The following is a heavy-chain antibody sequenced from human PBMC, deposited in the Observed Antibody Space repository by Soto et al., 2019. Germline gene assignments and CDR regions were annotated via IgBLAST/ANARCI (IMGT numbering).Heavy chain of an antibody. CDR1: GGSISSSNW. CDR2: IYHSGST. J-gene: IGHJ5*02. Sequence: SETLSLTCAVSGGSISSSNWWSWVRQPPGKGLEWIGEIYHSGSTNYNPSLKSRVTISVDKSKNQSSLKLSSVTAADTAVYYCARESRSITIFGVVILNWFDPWGQGTLVTVSS. V-gene: IGHV4-4*02. D-gene: IGHD3-3*01. CDR3: ARESRSITIFGVVILNWFDP.